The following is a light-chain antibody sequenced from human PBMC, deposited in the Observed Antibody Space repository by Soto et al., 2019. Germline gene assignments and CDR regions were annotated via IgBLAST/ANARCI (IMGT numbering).Light chain of an antibody. V-gene: IGKV1-39*01. CDR3: QQSYSTSIT. CDR1: QSISSY. CDR2: AAS. J-gene: IGKJ5*01. Sequence: DIQMTQSPSSLSASVGDRVTITCRASQSISSYLNWYQQKPGKAPKLLIYAASSLQSGVPSRFSGSGSRTDFTLTISSLQPEDFATYYCQQSYSTSITFGQGTRLEI.